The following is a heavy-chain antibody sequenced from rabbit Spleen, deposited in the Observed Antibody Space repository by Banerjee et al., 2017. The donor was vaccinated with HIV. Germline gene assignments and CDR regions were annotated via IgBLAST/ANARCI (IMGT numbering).Heavy chain of an antibody. V-gene: IGHV1S45*01. J-gene: IGHJ6*01. CDR3: ARAGSSSSGANYRSLGL. CDR1: GFSFSSSYY. Sequence: QEQLVESGGGLVQPEGSLTLTCTASGFSFSSSYYMCWVRQAPGKGLEWIACIYTGGGGTTYYASWAKGRSTISKTSSTTVDLKMTSLTAADTATYFCARAGSSSSGANYRSLGLWGPGTLVTVS. CDR2: IYTGGGGTT. D-gene: IGHD1-1*01.